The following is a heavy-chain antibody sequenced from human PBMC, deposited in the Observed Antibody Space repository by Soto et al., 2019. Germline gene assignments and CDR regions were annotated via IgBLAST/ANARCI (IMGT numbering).Heavy chain of an antibody. CDR2: IHYNGDT. CDR3: ARLVGGEGDGYNFLDF. J-gene: IGHJ4*02. Sequence: PSETLSLTCTVSGGSISSESYFWSWIRQPPGKGLEWIGYIHYNGDTNSNPSLKSRVTISVDSSKNQFSLKLNSVTAADTAVYYCARLVGGEGDGYNFLDFWGQGTLVTVSS. V-gene: IGHV4-61*01. D-gene: IGHD5-12*01. CDR1: GGSISSESYF.